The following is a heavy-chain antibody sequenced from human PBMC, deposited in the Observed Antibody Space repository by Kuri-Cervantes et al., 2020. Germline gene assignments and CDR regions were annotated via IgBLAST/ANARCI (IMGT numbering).Heavy chain of an antibody. CDR3: AKGLRLLRRHMDV. Sequence: GESLKISCAAFGFTFDDYTMHWVRQAPGKGLEWVSLISWDGGSTYYADSVKGRFTISRDNSKNSLYLQMNSLRAEDTAVYYCAKGLRLLRRHMDVWGQGTTVTVSS. D-gene: IGHD5/OR15-5a*01. CDR2: ISWDGGST. V-gene: IGHV3-43*01. CDR1: GFTFDDYT. J-gene: IGHJ6*02.